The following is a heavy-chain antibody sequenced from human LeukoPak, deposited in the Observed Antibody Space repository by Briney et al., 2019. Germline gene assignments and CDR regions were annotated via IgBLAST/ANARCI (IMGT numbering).Heavy chain of an antibody. CDR3: VRSAFLTTEFYFDY. V-gene: IGHV3-30*02. Sequence: PGGSLRLSCAASGFTFSNYDMHWARQAPGKGLEWVTFIRSDGSDKYYADSVKGRFTISRDNSRNTLYLEMNSLRPEDTAVYYCVRSAFLTTEFYFDYWGQGTLVTVSS. CDR2: IRSDGSDK. J-gene: IGHJ4*02. CDR1: GFTFSNYD. D-gene: IGHD4-11*01.